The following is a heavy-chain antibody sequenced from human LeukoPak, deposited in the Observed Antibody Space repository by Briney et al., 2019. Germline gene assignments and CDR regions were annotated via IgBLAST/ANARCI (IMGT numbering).Heavy chain of an antibody. CDR2: IYPGDSDT. CDR1: GYSLTRYW. D-gene: IGHD4-17*01. CDR3: ARLPLTTGGFDY. J-gene: IGHJ4*02. V-gene: IGHV5-51*01. Sequence: PGESLKMSCKGSGYSLTRYWIGWVRQMPGKGLEWMGIIYPGDSDTRYSPAFQGQVTISAAKSINTAYLQWSSLKASDTAMYYCARLPLTTGGFDYWGQGTLVTVSS.